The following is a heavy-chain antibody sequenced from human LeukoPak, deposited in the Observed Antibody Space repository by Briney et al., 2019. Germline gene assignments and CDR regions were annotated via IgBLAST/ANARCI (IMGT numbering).Heavy chain of an antibody. CDR3: AREVENTSGWYSHFDY. J-gene: IGHJ4*02. D-gene: IGHD6-19*01. V-gene: IGHV3-21*01. CDR1: GFSFSSYS. Sequence: GGSLRLSCAASGFSFSSYSMNWVRQAPGKGLEWVSSISTSSSYIYYADSVKGRFTISRDNAKNSLYLQMNSLGAEDTAVYYCAREVENTSGWYSHFDYWGQGTLVTVSS. CDR2: ISTSSSYI.